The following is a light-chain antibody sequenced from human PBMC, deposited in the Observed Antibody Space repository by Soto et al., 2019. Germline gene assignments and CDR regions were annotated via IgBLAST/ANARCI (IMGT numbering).Light chain of an antibody. J-gene: IGLJ1*01. V-gene: IGLV2-14*01. Sequence: QSVLAEPASVSGSAGQSITISCTGTSSDIGTFKYVSWYQQHPGKAPKLLIYEVSVRPSGISGRFSGSKSGNTASLTISALRAEDEADYYCSSYRATNTEVFGTGTKVTVL. CDR1: SSDIGTFKY. CDR3: SSYRATNTEV. CDR2: EVS.